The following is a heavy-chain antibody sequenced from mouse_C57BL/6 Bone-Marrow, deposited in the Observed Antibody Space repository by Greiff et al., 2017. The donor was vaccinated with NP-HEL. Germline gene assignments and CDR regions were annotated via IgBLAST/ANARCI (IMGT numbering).Heavy chain of an antibody. Sequence: VQLQQSGAELVKPGASVKLSCTASGFNIKDYYMHWVKQRTEQGLEWIGRIDPEDGETKYAPKFQGKATITADTSSNTAYLQLSSLTSEDTAVYYCARALSTMVTTDYYAMDYWGQGTSVTVSS. J-gene: IGHJ4*01. CDR2: IDPEDGET. D-gene: IGHD2-2*01. CDR3: ARALSTMVTTDYYAMDY. CDR1: GFNIKDYY. V-gene: IGHV14-2*01.